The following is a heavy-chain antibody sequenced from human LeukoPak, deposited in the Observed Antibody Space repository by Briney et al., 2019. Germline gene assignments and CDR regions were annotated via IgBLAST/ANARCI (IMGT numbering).Heavy chain of an antibody. D-gene: IGHD3-10*01. CDR1: GGSISSSNW. Sequence: PSETLSLTCAVSGGSISSSNWWSWVRQPPGKGLEWIGSIYYSGSTYYNPSLKSRVTISVDTSKNQFSLKLSSVTAADTAVYYCARTGSGSYYNSLYYYYYYMDVWGKGTTVTVSS. CDR3: ARTGSGSYYNSLYYYYYYMDV. V-gene: IGHV4-4*02. J-gene: IGHJ6*03. CDR2: IYYSGST.